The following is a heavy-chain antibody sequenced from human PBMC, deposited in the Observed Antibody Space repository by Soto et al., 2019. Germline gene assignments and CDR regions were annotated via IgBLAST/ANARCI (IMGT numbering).Heavy chain of an antibody. Sequence: SQTLSLTCAVYAGSLSGYYWSWIRQPPGKGLEWIGYIYYSGSTNYNPSLKSRVTISVDTSKNQFSLKLSSVTAADTAVYYCARVWGGAFDIWGQGTMVTVSS. CDR2: IYYSGST. V-gene: IGHV4-59*01. CDR1: AGSLSGYY. D-gene: IGHD3-10*01. J-gene: IGHJ3*02. CDR3: ARVWGGAFDI.